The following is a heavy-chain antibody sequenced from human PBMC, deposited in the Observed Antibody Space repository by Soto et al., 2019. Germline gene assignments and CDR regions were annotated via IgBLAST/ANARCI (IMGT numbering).Heavy chain of an antibody. Sequence: QVQLVQSGAEVKKPGASVKVSCKASGYTFTSYGISWVRQAPGQGLEWMGWISAYNGNTNYAQKLQGRVTMTTDTSTSTSYMELRSRRSDDTAVYYCARSGCSGGSCYSYYFDSWGQGTLVTVSS. D-gene: IGHD2-15*01. V-gene: IGHV1-18*01. CDR3: ARSGCSGGSCYSYYFDS. CDR2: ISAYNGNT. CDR1: GYTFTSYG. J-gene: IGHJ4*02.